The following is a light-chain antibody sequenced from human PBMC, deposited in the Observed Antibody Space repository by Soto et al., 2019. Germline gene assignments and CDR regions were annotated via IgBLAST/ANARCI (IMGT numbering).Light chain of an antibody. V-gene: IGLV2-14*01. CDR3: ASSTSDSLYV. Sequence: QSVLTQPASVSGSPGQSITISCTGTSSDVGGNKYVSWYQQYPGKVPKLLINKVTNRPSGVSNRFSGSKSGNTASLTISALLAEDEADYFCASSTSDSLYVFGTGTKVTVL. CDR1: SSDVGGNKY. CDR2: KVT. J-gene: IGLJ1*01.